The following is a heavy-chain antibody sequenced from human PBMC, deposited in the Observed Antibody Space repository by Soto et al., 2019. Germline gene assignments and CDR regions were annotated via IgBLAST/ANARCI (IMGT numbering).Heavy chain of an antibody. CDR1: GFTFRRSA. J-gene: IGHJ3*01. CDR2: IVVGSGNT. CDR3: AACATTGDAFDL. D-gene: IGHD4-17*01. Sequence: QMQLVQSGPEVKKPGTSVKVSCKASGFTFRRSAVQWVRQARGQRLEWIGWIVVGSGNTNYAQKFQERVTITRDMSTTTAYMERSRLRSKATAVYDSAACATTGDAFDLWGQGTMVTVSS. V-gene: IGHV1-58*01.